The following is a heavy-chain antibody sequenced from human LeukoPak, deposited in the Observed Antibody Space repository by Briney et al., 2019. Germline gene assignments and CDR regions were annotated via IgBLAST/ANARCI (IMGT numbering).Heavy chain of an antibody. V-gene: IGHV1-69*01. Sequence: SVRVSCKASGGTFSSYAISWVRQAPGQGLEWMGGIIPIFGTANYAQKFQGRVTITADESTSTAYMELSSLRSEDTAVYYCARDGGYDILTGYWGFDYWGQGTLVTVSS. J-gene: IGHJ4*02. CDR3: ARDGGYDILTGYWGFDY. CDR1: GGTFSSYA. D-gene: IGHD3-9*01. CDR2: IIPIFGTA.